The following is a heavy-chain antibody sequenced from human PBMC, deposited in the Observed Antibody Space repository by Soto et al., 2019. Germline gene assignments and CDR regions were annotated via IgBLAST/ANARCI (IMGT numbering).Heavy chain of an antibody. CDR1: GYTFTSYG. J-gene: IGHJ4*02. D-gene: IGHD1-1*01. V-gene: IGHV1-18*01. CDR2: ISGYNGNT. CDR3: ARGWGQLQRWLKPDY. Sequence: QVQLVQSGAEVKKPGASVKASCKASGYTFTSYGISWVRQAPGQGLEWMGWISGYNGNTNYAQKLQGRVTMTTDTSTRTAYMELRSLRSDDTAVYYCARGWGQLQRWLKPDYWGQGTLVTVSS.